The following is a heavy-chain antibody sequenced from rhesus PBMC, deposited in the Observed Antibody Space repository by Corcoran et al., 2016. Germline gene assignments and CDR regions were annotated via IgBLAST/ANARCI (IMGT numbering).Heavy chain of an antibody. CDR2: IIPLVGIT. D-gene: IGHD2-15*01. CDR1: GFTFGSYA. CDR3: ARSAPLLTVGFDY. V-gene: IGHV1-198*02. Sequence: QVQLVQSGAEVKKPGASVKVSCKASGFTFGSYAINWVRQAPGQGLEWMGVIIPLVGITNYAEKFQGRVTITADTSTITSYMELRSMRSEETAVYYCARSAPLLTVGFDYWGQGVLVTVSS. J-gene: IGHJ4*01.